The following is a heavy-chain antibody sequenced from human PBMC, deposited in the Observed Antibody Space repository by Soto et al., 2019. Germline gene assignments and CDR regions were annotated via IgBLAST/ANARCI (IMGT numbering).Heavy chain of an antibody. CDR3: GERLGGFDS. CDR1: EFNFSSYA. CDR2: ISGSGDST. D-gene: IGHD3-16*01. V-gene: IGHV3-23*01. J-gene: IGHJ4*02. Sequence: EVQLLESGGGLVQPGGSLRLSCTSSEFNFSSYAMSWVRQAPGKGLEWVSGISGSGDSTYYADSVKGRFTISRDDSQNYVYVQINSPGAEDTAVFYCGERLGGFDSWGQGTLVTVSS.